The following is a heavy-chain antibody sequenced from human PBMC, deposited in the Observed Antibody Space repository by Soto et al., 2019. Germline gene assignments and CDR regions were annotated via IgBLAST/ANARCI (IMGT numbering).Heavy chain of an antibody. CDR2: ISSSGGSPI. D-gene: IGHD6-19*01. CDR3: AGGYRSGTHPA. CDR1: GFTFSAYG. V-gene: IGHV3-48*01. J-gene: IGHJ4*02. Sequence: GGSVRLSCAASGFTFSAYGMSWFRQAPGRGLEWVSYISSSGGSPISYADSVEGRFTISRDNAKNSLYLQMNSLRAEDTAVYYCAGGYRSGTHPAWGQGTQVTVSS.